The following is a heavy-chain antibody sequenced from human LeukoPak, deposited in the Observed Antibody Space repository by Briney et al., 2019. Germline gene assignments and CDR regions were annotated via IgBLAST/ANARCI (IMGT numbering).Heavy chain of an antibody. J-gene: IGHJ6*03. Sequence: GGSLRLSCAASGFTFSRYWMHWVRQAPGKGLEWVSVIYSGGSTYYADSVKGRFTISRDNSKNTLYLQMNSLRAEDTAVYYCARGAGYSSRYYYYYMDVWGKGTTVTISS. CDR2: IYSGGST. D-gene: IGHD6-19*01. CDR3: ARGAGYSSRYYYYYMDV. V-gene: IGHV3-53*01. CDR1: GFTFSRYW.